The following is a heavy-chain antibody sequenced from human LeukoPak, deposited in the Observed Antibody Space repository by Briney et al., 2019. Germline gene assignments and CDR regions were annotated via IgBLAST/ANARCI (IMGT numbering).Heavy chain of an antibody. CDR3: ARGQANWYFDV. Sequence: SQTLSLTCAISGDSVSSNSAAWTWIRQSPSRGLEWLGRTYYRSKWYSDYAVSVNTRITISPDTSKNQFSLRLNSVTPEDTAVYYCARGQANWYFDVWGRGTLVTVSS. V-gene: IGHV6-1*01. J-gene: IGHJ2*01. CDR1: GDSVSSNSAA. CDR2: TYYRSKWYS.